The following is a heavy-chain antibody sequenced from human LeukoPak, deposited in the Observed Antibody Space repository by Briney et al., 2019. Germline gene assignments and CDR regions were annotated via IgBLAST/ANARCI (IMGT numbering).Heavy chain of an antibody. D-gene: IGHD5-12*01. V-gene: IGHV4-39*01. J-gene: IGHJ3*02. CDR2: IYYSGST. CDR1: SGSISSSSYY. CDR3: AGCNVDKYAFDM. Sequence: SETLSLTCAVSSGSISSSSYYWGWIRQPPGKGLEWIGSIYYSGSTYYNPSLKSRVTLSVDTSKNQFSLKLRSVTAADTAVYYCAGCNVDKYAFDMWGQGTMVNVSS.